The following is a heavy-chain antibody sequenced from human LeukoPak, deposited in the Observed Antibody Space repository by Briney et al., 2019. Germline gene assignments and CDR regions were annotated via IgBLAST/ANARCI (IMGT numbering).Heavy chain of an antibody. V-gene: IGHV3-23*01. J-gene: IGHJ3*02. CDR1: GLTFSSYG. CDR2: ITSGGGTT. CDR3: ARAVVYAFDI. D-gene: IGHD3-22*01. Sequence: GGSLRLSCAASGLTFSSYGMGWVRQAPGKGLEWVSAITSGGGTTYYADSVKGRFTSSRDNSKNTLYLQMNSLRAEDTAVYYCARAVVYAFDIWGQGTMVTVSS.